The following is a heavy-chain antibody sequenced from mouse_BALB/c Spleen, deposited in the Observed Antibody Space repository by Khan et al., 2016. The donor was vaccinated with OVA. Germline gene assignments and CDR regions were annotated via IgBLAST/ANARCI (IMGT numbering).Heavy chain of an antibody. V-gene: IGHV5-6*01. CDR1: GFTFSSYG. CDR3: ARDRLTAPAAWFAY. D-gene: IGHD4-1*01. CDR2: ISNGGSYT. J-gene: IGHJ3*01. Sequence: EVQGVESGGDLVKPGGSLKLSCEASGFTFSSYGMSWVRQTPDKRLEWVATISNGGSYTYYPDSVKGRLTISRDNAKNTLYLQMSSLKSEATALLYYARDRLTAPAAWFAYWGQGTLVTVSA.